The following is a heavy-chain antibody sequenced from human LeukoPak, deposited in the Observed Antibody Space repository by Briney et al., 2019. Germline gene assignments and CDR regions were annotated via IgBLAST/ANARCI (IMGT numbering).Heavy chain of an antibody. CDR2: ISGSGGRT. CDR1: GFTFSSYA. V-gene: IGHV3-23*01. CDR3: ANILGYCSGGSCYSANFDY. Sequence: GGSLRLSCAASGFTFSSYAMSWVRQAPGKGLEWVSAISGSGGRTYYADSVKGRFTISRDNSKNTLYLQMNSLRAEDTAVYYCANILGYCSGGSCYSANFDYWGEGTLVTVSS. D-gene: IGHD2-15*01. J-gene: IGHJ4*02.